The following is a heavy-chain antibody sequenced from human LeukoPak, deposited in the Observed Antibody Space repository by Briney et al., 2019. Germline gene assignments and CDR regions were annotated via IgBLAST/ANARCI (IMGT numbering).Heavy chain of an antibody. CDR1: GYTFTGYY. CDR3: ARRLPSIAPHRGGAFDI. D-gene: IGHD6-6*01. J-gene: IGHJ3*02. Sequence: ASVKVSCKASGYTFTGYYMHWVRQAPGQGLEWMGGIIPIFGTANYAQKFQGRVTITADESTSTAYMELSSLRSEDTAVYYCARRLPSIAPHRGGAFDIWGQGTMVTVSS. V-gene: IGHV1-69*13. CDR2: IIPIFGTA.